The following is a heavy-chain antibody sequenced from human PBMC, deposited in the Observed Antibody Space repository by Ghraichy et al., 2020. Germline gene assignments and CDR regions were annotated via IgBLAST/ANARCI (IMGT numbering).Heavy chain of an antibody. V-gene: IGHV3-30*18. CDR3: AKERDTSGYYSFRGDYYGMDV. CDR2: VSYDGSSK. J-gene: IGHJ6*02. D-gene: IGHD3-22*01. CDR1: GFTFSKYG. Sequence: GGSLRLSCAASGFTFSKYGMHWVRQAPGQGLEWVAVVSYDGSSKIYADSGRFTISRDNSKNTLFLQMNFLRPEDTAVYYCAKERDTSGYYSFRGDYYGMDVWGQGTTVTVSS.